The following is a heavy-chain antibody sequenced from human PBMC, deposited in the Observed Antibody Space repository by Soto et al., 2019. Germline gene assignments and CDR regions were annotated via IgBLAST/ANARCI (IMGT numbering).Heavy chain of an antibody. V-gene: IGHV1-3*01. J-gene: IGHJ6*02. CDR1: GYTFTCYG. CDR3: ARDPNDSSAYYHHYYYGMDV. Sequence: ASVKVSCKASGYTFTCYGIHWVRQAPGQRLEWTGWINAGNGNTKYSEKFQGRVTITRDTSASTAYLEPSSLRSEDTAVYYCARDPNDSSAYYHHYYYGMDVWGQGTTVTVSS. CDR2: INAGNGNT. D-gene: IGHD3-22*01.